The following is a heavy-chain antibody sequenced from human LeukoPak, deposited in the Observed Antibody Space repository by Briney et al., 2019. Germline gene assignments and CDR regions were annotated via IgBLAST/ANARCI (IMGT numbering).Heavy chain of an antibody. CDR2: MNPNSGNT. J-gene: IGHJ4*02. CDR1: GYTFTSYD. CDR3: ARGDRYSSGWYSY. Sequence: VASVKVSCKASGYTFTSYDINWVRQATGQGLEWMGWMNPNSGNTGCAQKFQGRVTMTRNTSISTAYMELSSLRSEDTAVYYCARGDRYSSGWYSYWGQGTLVTVSS. V-gene: IGHV1-8*01. D-gene: IGHD6-19*01.